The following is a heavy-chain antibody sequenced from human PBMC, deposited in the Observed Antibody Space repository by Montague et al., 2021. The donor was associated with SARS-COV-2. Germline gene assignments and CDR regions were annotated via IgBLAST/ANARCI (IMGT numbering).Heavy chain of an antibody. CDR1: DFSFKNYE. D-gene: IGHD2-15*01. CDR3: TRDESETSGFDF. CDR2: ISYSGSTK. Sequence: SLRLSCAASDFSFKNYEMNWVRQAPGRGLEWVSYISYSGSTKYYADSVKGRFTISRDNAEASLFLQMNSLRVEDTAIYYCTRDESETSGFDFWGQGTLVTVSS. V-gene: IGHV3-48*03. J-gene: IGHJ4*02.